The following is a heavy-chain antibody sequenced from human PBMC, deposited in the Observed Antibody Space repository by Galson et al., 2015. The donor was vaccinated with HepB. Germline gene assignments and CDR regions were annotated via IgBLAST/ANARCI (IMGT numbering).Heavy chain of an antibody. J-gene: IGHJ6*02. CDR1: GFTFSDYY. CDR2: ISSSGSTI. V-gene: IGHV3-11*01. D-gene: IGHD3-10*01. CDR3: ARVLLWFGEEPFGMDV. Sequence: SLRLSCAASGFTFSDYYMSWIRQAPGKGLEWVSYISSSGSTIYYADSVKGRFTISRDNAKNSLYLQMNSLRAEDTAVYYCARVLLWFGEEPFGMDVWGQGTTVTVSS.